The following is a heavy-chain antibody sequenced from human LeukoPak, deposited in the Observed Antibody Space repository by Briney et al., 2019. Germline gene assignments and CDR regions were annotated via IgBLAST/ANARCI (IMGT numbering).Heavy chain of an antibody. Sequence: GGALPLSCPASGFTFRSYWMHWVGPAPARGRAGVSRINSDGSSTNYPDSLQGRFTISRDNAQNTLYLQMNRLRPEDTAVFFCARVMDCGGDCGYYYDYGMDVWGQGDTVTVSS. J-gene: IGHJ6*02. CDR2: INSDGSST. D-gene: IGHD2-21*02. V-gene: IGHV3-74*01. CDR3: ARVMDCGGDCGYYYDYGMDV. CDR1: GFTFRSYW.